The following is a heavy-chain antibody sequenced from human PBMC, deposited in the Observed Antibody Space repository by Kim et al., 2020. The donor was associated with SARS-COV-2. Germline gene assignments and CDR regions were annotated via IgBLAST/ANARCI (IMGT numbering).Heavy chain of an antibody. CDR1: GFTFSSYA. D-gene: IGHD3-22*01. Sequence: GGSLRLSCAASGFTFSSYAMSWVRQAPGKGLEWVSAISGSGGSTYYADSVKGRFTISRDNSKNTLYLQMNSLRAEDTAVYYCAKVIAIYDSSGYYQTGDYFDYWGQGTLVTVPS. CDR3: AKVIAIYDSSGYYQTGDYFDY. J-gene: IGHJ4*02. V-gene: IGHV3-23*01. CDR2: ISGSGGST.